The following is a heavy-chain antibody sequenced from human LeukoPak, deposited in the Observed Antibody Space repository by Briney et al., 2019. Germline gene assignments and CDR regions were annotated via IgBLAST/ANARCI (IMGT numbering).Heavy chain of an antibody. J-gene: IGHJ4*02. CDR2: ISGSGGDT. CDR1: GFTFSSYA. V-gene: IGHV3-23*01. Sequence: GGSLRLSCATSGFTFSSYAMSWVRQAPGKGLEWVSGISGSGGDTYYADSVKGRFTISRDNSKNTLYLQMNSLRAEDTAVYYCAKDRSCTNNICHGDFDYWGQGTLVTVSS. CDR3: AKDRSCTNNICHGDFDY. D-gene: IGHD2-8*01.